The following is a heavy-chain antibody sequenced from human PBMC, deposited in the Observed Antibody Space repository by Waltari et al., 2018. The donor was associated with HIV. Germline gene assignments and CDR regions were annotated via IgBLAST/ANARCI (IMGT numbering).Heavy chain of an antibody. V-gene: IGHV4-4*07. CDR2: IYPSGSP. D-gene: IGHD3-10*01. J-gene: IGHJ5*02. CDR3: ARDVIPSYYYGSGSYYRENWFDP. Sequence: QVQLQESGPGLVKPSETLSLTCTVSGGSISSYYWSWIRQPAGTGLEWIGRIYPSGSPNYNPSLKRRVTMAVDTSKNQFSLKLSSVTAADTAVYYCARDVIPSYYYGSGSYYRENWFDPWGQGTLVTVSS. CDR1: GGSISSYY.